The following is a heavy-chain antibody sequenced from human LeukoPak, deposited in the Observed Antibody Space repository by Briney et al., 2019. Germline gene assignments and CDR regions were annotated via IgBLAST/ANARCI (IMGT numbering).Heavy chain of an antibody. CDR2: INAGNGNT. J-gene: IGHJ6*02. V-gene: IGHV1-3*01. D-gene: IGHD4-17*01. Sequence: VASVKVSCKASGYTFTSFAMHWVRQAPGQRLEWMGWINAGNGNTKYSQKFQDRVTITRDTSASTAYMELSSLRSEDTAVYYCAGDTVTPWYHNGMDVWGQGTTVTVSS. CDR3: AGDTVTPWYHNGMDV. CDR1: GYTFTSFA.